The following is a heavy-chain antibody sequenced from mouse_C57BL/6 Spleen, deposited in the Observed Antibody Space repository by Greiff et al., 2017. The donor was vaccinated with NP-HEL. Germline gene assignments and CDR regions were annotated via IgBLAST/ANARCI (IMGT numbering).Heavy chain of an antibody. V-gene: IGHV1-63*01. J-gene: IGHJ4*01. D-gene: IGHD1-1*01. CDR1: GYTFTNYW. Sequence: VQLQQSGAELVRPGTSVKMSCKASGYTFTNYWIGWAKQRPGHGLEWIGDIYPGGGYTNYNEKFKGKATLTADKSSSTAYMQFSSLTSEDSAIYYCAVIYYYGSSYVNYYAMDYWGQGTSVTVSS. CDR2: IYPGGGYT. CDR3: AVIYYYGSSYVNYYAMDY.